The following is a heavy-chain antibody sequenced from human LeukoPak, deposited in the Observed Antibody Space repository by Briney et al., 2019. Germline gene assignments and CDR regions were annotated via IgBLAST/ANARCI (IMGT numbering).Heavy chain of an antibody. CDR1: GFTFSSYG. V-gene: IGHV3-30*18. D-gene: IGHD6-13*01. Sequence: GRSLRLSCAASGFTFSSYGMHWVRQAPGKGLEWVAVISYDGSNKYYADSVKGRFTISRDNSKNTLYLQMNSLRAEDTAVYYCAKDRPPSSSSWYSWPPSAEDVWGQGTTVTVSS. CDR2: ISYDGSNK. J-gene: IGHJ6*02. CDR3: AKDRPPSSSSWYSWPPSAEDV.